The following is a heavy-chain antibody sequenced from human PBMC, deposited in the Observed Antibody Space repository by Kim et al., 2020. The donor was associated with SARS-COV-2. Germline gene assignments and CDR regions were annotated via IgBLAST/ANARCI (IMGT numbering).Heavy chain of an antibody. V-gene: IGHV3-48*04. CDR2: ISSSSSTI. CDR1: GFTFSSYS. Sequence: GGSLRLSCAASGFTFSSYSMNWVRQAPGKGLEWVSYISSSSSTIYYADSVKGRFTISRDNAKNSLYLQMNSLRAEDTAVYYCARDLSASVLWFGELDYFDYWGQGTLVTVSS. D-gene: IGHD3-10*01. J-gene: IGHJ4*02. CDR3: ARDLSASVLWFGELDYFDY.